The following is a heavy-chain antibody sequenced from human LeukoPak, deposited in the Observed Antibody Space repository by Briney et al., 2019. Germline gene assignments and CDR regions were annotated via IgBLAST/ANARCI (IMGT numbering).Heavy chain of an antibody. V-gene: IGHV4-59*01. Sequence: SETLSLTCIVSGGSLTNYYWTWIRQPPGKGLEWTGYIYYSGSTNYNPSLKSRVTISLDTSKNQFSLKLSSVTAADTAVYYCARVFYDSGSYYYFDYWGQGTLVTVSS. CDR3: ARVFYDSGSYYYFDY. D-gene: IGHD3-10*01. CDR2: IYYSGST. CDR1: GGSLTNYY. J-gene: IGHJ4*02.